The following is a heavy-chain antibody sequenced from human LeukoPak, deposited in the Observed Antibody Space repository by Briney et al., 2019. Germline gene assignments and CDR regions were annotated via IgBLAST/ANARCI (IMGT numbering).Heavy chain of an antibody. D-gene: IGHD6-6*01. CDR3: ARDQGIAARPDYYYYYMDV. J-gene: IGHJ6*03. Sequence: SVKVSCKASGGTFSSYAISWVRQAPGQGLEWMGGIIPIFGTANYAQKFQGRVTITADESTSTAYMELSSLRSEDTAVYYCARDQGIAARPDYYYYYMDVWGKGTTVTVSS. V-gene: IGHV1-69*13. CDR1: GGTFSSYA. CDR2: IIPIFGTA.